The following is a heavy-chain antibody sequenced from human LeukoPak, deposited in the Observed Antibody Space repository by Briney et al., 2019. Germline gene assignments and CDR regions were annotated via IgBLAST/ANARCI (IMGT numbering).Heavy chain of an antibody. CDR1: GFTFTSYS. V-gene: IGHV3-30*04. Sequence: GGSLRLSCAASGFTFTSYSMNWVRQAPGKGLDWVASIKQDGSEKYYADSVKGRFTISRDNSKNTLYLQMNSLRAEDTAVYYCARDLDSIAASWGQGTLVTVSS. D-gene: IGHD3-22*01. CDR3: ARDLDSIAAS. J-gene: IGHJ5*02. CDR2: IKQDGSEK.